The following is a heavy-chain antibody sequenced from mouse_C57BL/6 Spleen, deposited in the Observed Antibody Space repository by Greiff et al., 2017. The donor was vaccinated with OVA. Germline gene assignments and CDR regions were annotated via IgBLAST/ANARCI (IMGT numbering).Heavy chain of an antibody. CDR2: IDPENGDT. Sequence: EVKLVESGAELVRPGASVKLSCTASGFNIKDDYMHWVKQRPEQGLEWIGWIDPENGDTEYASKFQGKATITADTSSTTAYLQLSSLTSEDTAVYYCSALYYGSSTWFAYWGQGTLVTVSA. V-gene: IGHV14-4*01. CDR1: GFNIKDDY. D-gene: IGHD1-1*01. CDR3: SALYYGSSTWFAY. J-gene: IGHJ3*01.